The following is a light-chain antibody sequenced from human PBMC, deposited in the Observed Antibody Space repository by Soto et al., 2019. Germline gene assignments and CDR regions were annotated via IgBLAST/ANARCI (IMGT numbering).Light chain of an antibody. J-gene: IGKJ1*01. Sequence: DIVLTQSPGTLSLSPGDRATLSCRAIQSITGNYLAWHQQKPGQAPKLLIYGASTRAPGIPDRFNGSGSGTDVTLTISRLEADDVAVYHCHQYGSSVRAFGQGTKLEIK. CDR2: GAS. CDR3: HQYGSSVRA. CDR1: QSITGNY. V-gene: IGKV3-20*01.